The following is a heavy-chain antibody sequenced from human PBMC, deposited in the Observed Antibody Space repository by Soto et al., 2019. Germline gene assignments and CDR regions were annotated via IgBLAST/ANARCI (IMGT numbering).Heavy chain of an antibody. V-gene: IGHV4-34*01. CDR1: GGSFSGYY. CDR3: ARDRSALYMDV. CDR2: INHSGST. J-gene: IGHJ6*03. Sequence: SETLSLTCAVYGGSFSGYYWSWIRQPPGKGLEWIGEINHSGSTNYNPSLKGRVTISVDTSKNQFSLKLSSVTAADTAVYYCARDRSALYMDVWGKGTTVTVSS.